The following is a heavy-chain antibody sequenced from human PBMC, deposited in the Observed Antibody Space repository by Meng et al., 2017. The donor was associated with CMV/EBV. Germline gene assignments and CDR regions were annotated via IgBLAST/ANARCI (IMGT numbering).Heavy chain of an antibody. CDR1: GFTFSSYA. D-gene: IGHD1-7*01. Sequence: LSLTCAASGFTFSSYAMGWVRQSPGKGLEWISAITGDGRTSYVADSLKGRFTISRDNSKETLFLQMNGLRDEDTAVYYCVKDPRDGSISATTFRWFDPWGQGTQVTVSS. V-gene: IGHV3-23*01. J-gene: IGHJ5*02. CDR2: ITGDGRTS. CDR3: VKDPRDGSISATTFRWFDP.